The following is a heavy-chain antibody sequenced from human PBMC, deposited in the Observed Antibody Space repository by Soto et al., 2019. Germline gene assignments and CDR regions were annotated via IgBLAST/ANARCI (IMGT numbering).Heavy chain of an antibody. J-gene: IGHJ5*02. V-gene: IGHV4-39*01. CDR3: ARLSLGYCISTSCYGNAIGWFDP. D-gene: IGHD2-2*01. CDR2: IYYSGST. Sequence: SETLSLTCTVSGGSISSSSYYWGWIRQPPGKGLEWIGSIYYSGSTYYNPSLKSRVTISVDTSKNQFSLKLSSVTAADTAVYYCARLSLGYCISTSCYGNAIGWFDPWGQGTLVTVS. CDR1: GGSISSSSYY.